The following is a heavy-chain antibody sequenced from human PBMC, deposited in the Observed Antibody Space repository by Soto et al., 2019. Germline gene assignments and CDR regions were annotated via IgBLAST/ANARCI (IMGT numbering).Heavy chain of an antibody. V-gene: IGHV4-30-2*01. CDR3: ARAGGLGAVAVDY. CDR2: IYHSGST. D-gene: IGHD6-19*01. CDR1: GGSISSGGYS. Sequence: QLQLQESGSGLVKPSQTLSLTCAVSGGSISSGGYSWSWIRQPPGKGLEWIGYIYHSGSTYYNPSLKSRVNISVDRSKNQFSLNLSSVTAADTAVYYCARAGGLGAVAVDYWGQGTLVTVSS. J-gene: IGHJ4*02.